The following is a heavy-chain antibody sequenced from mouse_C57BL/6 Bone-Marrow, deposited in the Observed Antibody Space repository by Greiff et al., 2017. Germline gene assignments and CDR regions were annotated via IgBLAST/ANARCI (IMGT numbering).Heavy chain of an antibody. CDR1: GYTFTSYW. D-gene: IGHD2-4*01. CDR3: SRWWDYDGDY. Sequence: QVQLQQPGAELVKPGASVKLSCKASGYTFTSYWMHWVKQRPGQGLEWIGMIHPNSGSTNYNEKFKSKATLTVDKSSSTAYMQLSSLTSEDSAVYYCSRWWDYDGDYWGQGTTLTVAS. J-gene: IGHJ2*01. V-gene: IGHV1-64*01. CDR2: IHPNSGST.